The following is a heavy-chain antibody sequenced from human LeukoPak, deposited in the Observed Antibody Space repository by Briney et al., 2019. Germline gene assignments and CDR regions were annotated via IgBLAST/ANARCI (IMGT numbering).Heavy chain of an antibody. D-gene: IGHD6-13*01. CDR3: ARIGAADSSSWPN. CDR1: GFTFSSYA. V-gene: IGHV3-30-3*01. CDR2: ISYDGSNK. Sequence: GGSLRLSCAASGFTFSSYAMHWVRQAPGKGLEWVAVISYDGSNKYYADSVKGRFTISRDNSKNTLYLQMNSLRAEDTAVYYCARIGAADSSSWPNWGQGTLVTVSS. J-gene: IGHJ4*02.